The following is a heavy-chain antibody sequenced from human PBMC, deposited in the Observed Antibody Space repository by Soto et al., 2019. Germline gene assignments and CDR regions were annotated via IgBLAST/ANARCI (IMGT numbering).Heavy chain of an antibody. V-gene: IGHV3-7*01. CDR3: ATHYDFWSGLYGMDV. D-gene: IGHD3-3*01. CDR2: IKQDGSEK. CDR1: GFTFSSYW. Sequence: LRLSCAASGFTFSSYWMSWVRQAPGKGLEWVANIKQDGSEKYYVDSVKGRFTISRDNAKNSLYLQMNSLRAEDTAVYYCATHYDFWSGLYGMDVWGQGTTVTVS. J-gene: IGHJ6*02.